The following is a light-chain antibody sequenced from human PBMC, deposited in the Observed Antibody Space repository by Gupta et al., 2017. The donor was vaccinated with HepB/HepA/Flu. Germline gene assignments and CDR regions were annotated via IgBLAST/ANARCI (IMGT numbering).Light chain of an antibody. Sequence: DTRMTQSPSSLSASVGDRVTITCQASQDISNYLNWYQQKPGKAPKLLIYDASNLETGVPSRFSGSGSGTDFTFTISSLQPEDIATYYCQQDDNLPLTFGGGTKVETK. CDR1: QDISNY. CDR3: QQDDNLPLT. V-gene: IGKV1-33*01. J-gene: IGKJ4*01. CDR2: DAS.